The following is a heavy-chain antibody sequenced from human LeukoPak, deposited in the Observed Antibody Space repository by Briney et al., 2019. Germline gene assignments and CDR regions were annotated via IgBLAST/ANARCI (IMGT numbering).Heavy chain of an antibody. J-gene: IGHJ4*02. CDR3: ARLEYSSSSGLDY. Sequence: ASVKVSCKASGYTFTGYYMHWVRQAPGQGLEWMGWINPNSGGTNYAQKFQGRVTMTRDTSISTAYMELSRLRSDDTAVYYCARLEYSSSSGLDYWGQGTLVTVSS. CDR1: GYTFTGYY. D-gene: IGHD6-6*01. CDR2: INPNSGGT. V-gene: IGHV1-2*02.